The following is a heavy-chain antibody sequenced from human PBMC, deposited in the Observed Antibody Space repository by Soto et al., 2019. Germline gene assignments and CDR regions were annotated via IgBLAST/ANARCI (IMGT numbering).Heavy chain of an antibody. Sequence: ASVKVACKASGSTFTSYDMHWVRQAPGQGLEWMGVINPSDGYTSYAQKFQGRFTMTRDTSTSTVYMELSSLRSEDTAVYYCARGRESGWYVSYWGQGTLVTVSS. CDR2: INPSDGYT. CDR3: ARGRESGWYVSY. CDR1: GSTFTSYD. V-gene: IGHV1-46*03. D-gene: IGHD6-19*01. J-gene: IGHJ4*02.